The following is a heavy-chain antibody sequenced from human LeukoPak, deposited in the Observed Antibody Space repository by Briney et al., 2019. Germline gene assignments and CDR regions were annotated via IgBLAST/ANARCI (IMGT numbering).Heavy chain of an antibody. Sequence: ASETLSLTCTVSGGSISSYYWSWIRQPPGKGLEWIGSIYHSGSTYYNPSLKSRVTISVDTSKNQFSLKLSSVTAADTALYYCAAGIAGLGVPNFDYWGQGTLVTVSS. CDR1: GGSISSYY. V-gene: IGHV4-59*04. CDR3: AAGIAGLGVPNFDY. CDR2: IYHSGST. D-gene: IGHD3-16*01. J-gene: IGHJ4*02.